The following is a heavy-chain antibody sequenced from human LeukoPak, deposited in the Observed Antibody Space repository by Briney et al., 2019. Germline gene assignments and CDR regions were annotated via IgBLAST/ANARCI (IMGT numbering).Heavy chain of an antibody. CDR1: GGTFSSYA. Sequence: ASVKVSCKASGGTFSSYAISWVRQAPGQGLEWMGRIIPILGIANYAQKFQGRVTITADKSTSTAYMELSSLRSEDTAMYYCARAGDGGNSDHWGQGTLVTVSS. J-gene: IGHJ4*02. D-gene: IGHD4-23*01. V-gene: IGHV1-69*04. CDR2: IIPILGIA. CDR3: ARAGDGGNSDH.